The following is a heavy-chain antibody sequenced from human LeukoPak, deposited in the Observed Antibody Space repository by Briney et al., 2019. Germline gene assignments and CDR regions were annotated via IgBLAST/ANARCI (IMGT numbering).Heavy chain of an antibody. J-gene: IGHJ4*02. Sequence: PGGSLRLSCAASGFTFSSYGMSWVRQAPGKGLEWVSGISGSGGSKYYADSVKGRVTISRDNSKNKLYLQMNSLRAEDTAIYYCAKDWDWELLIFDYWGQGTLVTVSS. V-gene: IGHV3-23*01. CDR3: AKDWDWELLIFDY. CDR2: ISGSGGSK. CDR1: GFTFSSYG. D-gene: IGHD1-26*01.